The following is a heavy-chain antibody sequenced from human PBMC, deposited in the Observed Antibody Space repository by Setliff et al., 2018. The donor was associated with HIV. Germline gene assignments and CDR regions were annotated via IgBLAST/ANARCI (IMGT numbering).Heavy chain of an antibody. J-gene: IGHJ3*02. CDR1: GYTFTNYD. D-gene: IGHD6-13*01. CDR3: AAIAAAALRGTFDI. Sequence: ASVKVSCKASGYTFTNYDINWVRQAPGQGLEWMGWISGYNGNTNYAQKLQGRVTMTTDTSTSTAYMELRSLRSDDTAVYYCAAIAAAALRGTFDIWGQGTMVT. CDR2: ISGYNGNT. V-gene: IGHV1-18*01.